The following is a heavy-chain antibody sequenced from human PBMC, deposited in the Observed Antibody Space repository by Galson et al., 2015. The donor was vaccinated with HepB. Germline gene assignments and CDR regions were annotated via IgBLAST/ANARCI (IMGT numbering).Heavy chain of an antibody. CDR1: GFTFSDYG. D-gene: IGHD6-19*01. CDR3: ARYSSGCDFDY. V-gene: IGHV3-48*02. Sequence: SLRLSCAVSGFTFSDYGMNWVRQAPGKGLEWVSYISTNSSTMYSADSVKGRFTISRDNAKNALYLKMNCLRDEGTAVYYCARYSSGCDFDYWGKGTLVTVSS. J-gene: IGHJ4*02. CDR2: ISTNSSTM.